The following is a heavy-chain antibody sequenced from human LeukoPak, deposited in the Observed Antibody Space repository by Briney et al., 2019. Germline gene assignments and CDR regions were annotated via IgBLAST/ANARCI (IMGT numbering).Heavy chain of an antibody. D-gene: IGHD6-13*01. Sequence: GGSLRLSCAASGFTFSSYAMSWVRQAPGTGLEWVSAICGSGGSTYYADSVKGRFTISRDNSKNTLYLQMNSLRAEDTAVYYCSKDGRSSSWYVDFFDYWGQGPLVTVSS. CDR2: ICGSGGST. CDR3: SKDGRSSSWYVDFFDY. V-gene: IGHV3-23*01. J-gene: IGHJ4*02. CDR1: GFTFSSYA.